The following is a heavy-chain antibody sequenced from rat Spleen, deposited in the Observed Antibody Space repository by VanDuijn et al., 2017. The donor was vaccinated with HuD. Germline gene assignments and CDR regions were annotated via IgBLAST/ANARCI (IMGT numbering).Heavy chain of an antibody. CDR2: ISYDGSST. Sequence: EVQLVESGGGLVQPGRSLKLSCAASGFTFSDYNMAWVRQAPQKGLEWVATISYDGSSTYYRDSVKGRFTISRDNAKSTLYLQMDSLRSEDTATYYCARWSDYWGQGVMVTVSS. CDR1: GFTFSDYN. J-gene: IGHJ2*01. CDR3: ARWSDY. V-gene: IGHV5-7*01.